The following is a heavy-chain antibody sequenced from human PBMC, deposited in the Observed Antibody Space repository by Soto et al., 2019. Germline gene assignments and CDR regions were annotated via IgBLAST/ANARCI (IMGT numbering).Heavy chain of an antibody. CDR2: ISGSGGST. D-gene: IGHD3-22*01. Sequence: GGSLRLSCAASGFTFSSYAMSWVRQAPGKGLEWVSAISGSGGSTYYADSVKGRFTISRDNAKNSLYLQMNSLGAEDTAVYYCARGKNHYDSSGYYYGYYYYGMDVWGQGTTVTVSS. CDR3: ARGKNHYDSSGYYYGYYYYGMDV. CDR1: GFTFSSYA. J-gene: IGHJ6*02. V-gene: IGHV3-23*01.